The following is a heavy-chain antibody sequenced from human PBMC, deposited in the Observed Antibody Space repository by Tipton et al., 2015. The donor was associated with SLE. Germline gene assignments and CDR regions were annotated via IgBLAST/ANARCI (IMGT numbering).Heavy chain of an antibody. D-gene: IGHD3-22*01. CDR2: VFYSGST. CDR3: ARGLRITMNRPIFDY. CDR1: GGSISSSSYN. Sequence: TLSLTCTVSGGSISSSSYNWGWIRQPPGKGLEWIGSVFYSGSTRYNPSLKSRVTISVDTSKNQFSLKLSSVTAADTAVYYCARGLRITMNRPIFDYWGQGTLVTVSS. J-gene: IGHJ4*02. V-gene: IGHV4-39*01.